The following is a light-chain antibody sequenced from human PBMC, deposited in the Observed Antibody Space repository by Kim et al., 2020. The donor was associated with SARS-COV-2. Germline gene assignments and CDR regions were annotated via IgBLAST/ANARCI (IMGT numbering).Light chain of an antibody. J-gene: IGKJ4*01. CDR3: QQRNDWPLT. Sequence: EIVMTQSPATLSVSLGERATLSCRASQSIRSNLAWYQQKPGQAPRLLMYDPSTSGSGTDFTLTISELQSEDFAVYYCQQRNDWPLTFGGGTKVDIK. V-gene: IGKV3-15*01. CDR1: QSIRSN. CDR2: DPS.